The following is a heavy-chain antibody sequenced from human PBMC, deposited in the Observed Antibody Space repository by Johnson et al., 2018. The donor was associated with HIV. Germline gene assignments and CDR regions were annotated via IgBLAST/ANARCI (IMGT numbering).Heavy chain of an antibody. V-gene: IGHV3-30*04. D-gene: IGHD3-22*01. CDR2: ISFDGGTK. CDR3: ARGRISMKVVDRRGGGLDI. J-gene: IGHJ3*02. CDR1: GLNFSDYS. Sequence: QVQLVESGGGVVQPGRSMRLSCAASGLNFSDYSMHWVRQAPGKGLEWVAIISFDGGTKYYADSVKGRFTISRDNSNNTLYLQMNSLRVEDTAVYLCARGRISMKVVDRRGGGLDIWGQGTKVTVSS.